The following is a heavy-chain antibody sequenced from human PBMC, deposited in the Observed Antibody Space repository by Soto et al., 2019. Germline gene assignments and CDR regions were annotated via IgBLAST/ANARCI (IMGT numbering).Heavy chain of an antibody. CDR3: ARDRYYDFWSGYYPTSFDY. CDR1: GFTFSSYW. CDR2: IKQDGSEK. J-gene: IGHJ4*02. D-gene: IGHD3-3*01. V-gene: IGHV3-7*03. Sequence: GGSLRLSCAASGFTFSSYWMSWVRQAPGKGLEWVANIKQDGSEKYYVDSVKGRFTISRDNAKNSLYLQMNSLRAEDTAVYYCARDRYYDFWSGYYPTSFDYWGQGTLVTSPQ.